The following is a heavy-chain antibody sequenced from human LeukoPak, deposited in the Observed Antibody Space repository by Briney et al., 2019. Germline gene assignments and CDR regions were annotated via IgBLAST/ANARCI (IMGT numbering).Heavy chain of an antibody. CDR1: GFTFSSYA. J-gene: IGHJ4*02. CDR2: ISGSGGST. CDR3: AKDQRLLWFGESGDYYFDY. Sequence: PGGSLRLSCAASGFTFSSYAMSWVRQAPGKGLELVSAISGSGGSTYYADSVKGRFTISRDNSKNTLYLQMNSLRAEDTAVYYCAKDQRLLWFGESGDYYFDYWGQGTLVTVSS. D-gene: IGHD3-10*01. V-gene: IGHV3-23*01.